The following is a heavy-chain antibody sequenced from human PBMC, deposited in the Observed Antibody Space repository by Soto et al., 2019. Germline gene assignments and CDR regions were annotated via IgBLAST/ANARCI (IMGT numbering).Heavy chain of an antibody. J-gene: IGHJ4*02. CDR3: ARTSAWRDGEFDI. V-gene: IGHV6-1*01. CDR1: GDSFSSNSAA. Sequence: QVQLQQSGPGLVKPSQTLSVTCAISGDSFSSNSAAWNWIRQSPSRGLEWLGRTFYRSKWYTDYAPSVKRRMAIIPCTSSNQYSLQLNSVTPEDTAVYYCARTSAWRDGEFDIWGQGTLVSVSS. D-gene: IGHD3-10*01. CDR2: TFYRSKWYT.